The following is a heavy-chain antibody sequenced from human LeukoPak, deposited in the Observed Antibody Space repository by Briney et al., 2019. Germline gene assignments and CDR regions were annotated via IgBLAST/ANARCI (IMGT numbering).Heavy chain of an antibody. CDR1: GGSISSYY. V-gene: IGHV4-4*07. Sequence: PSETLSLTCTVSGGSISSYYWSWIRRPAGKGLEWIGRIYTSGSTNYNPSLKSRVTMSVDTSKNQFSLKLSSVTAADTAVYYCAREVTMVRGDRDWFDPWGQGTLVTVSS. J-gene: IGHJ5*02. CDR3: AREVTMVRGDRDWFDP. D-gene: IGHD3-10*01. CDR2: IYTSGST.